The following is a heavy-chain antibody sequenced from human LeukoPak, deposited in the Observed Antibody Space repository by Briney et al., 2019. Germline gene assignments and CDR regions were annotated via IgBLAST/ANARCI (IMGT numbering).Heavy chain of an antibody. CDR1: GDSISSTSCY. CDR3: VVVVPAAILDY. Sequence: SETLSLTCTVSGDSISSTSCYWGWIRQPPGKGLEWIGSIYYSGSTYYNPSLKSRVTISVDTSKNQFSLKLSSVTAADTAVYYCVVVVPAAILDYWGQGTLVTVSS. V-gene: IGHV4-39*01. D-gene: IGHD2-2*01. J-gene: IGHJ4*02. CDR2: IYYSGST.